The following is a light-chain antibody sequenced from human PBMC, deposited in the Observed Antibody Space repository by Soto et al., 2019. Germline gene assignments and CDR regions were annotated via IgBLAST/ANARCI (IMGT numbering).Light chain of an antibody. Sequence: QSVLTQPASVSGSPGQSITISCTGTSSDVGGYNYVSWYQQHPGKAPKLMIYDVSNRPSGVSNRFSGSKSGNMASLTISGLQAEDEADYYCSSYTSCSTLLYVFGTGTKLTVL. CDR3: SSYTSCSTLLYV. V-gene: IGLV2-14*01. J-gene: IGLJ1*01. CDR2: DVS. CDR1: SSDVGGYNY.